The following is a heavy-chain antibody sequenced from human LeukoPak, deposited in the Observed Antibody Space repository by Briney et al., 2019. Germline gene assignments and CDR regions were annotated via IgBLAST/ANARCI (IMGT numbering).Heavy chain of an antibody. CDR2: IYGGGST. Sequence: GGSLRLSCAATGLTVSSNFMSWVRQAPGKGLEWVSVIYGGGSTYYADSVKGRFTISRDTPKNTLYLQMNSLRVEDTAVYYCATSWGDGSFDYWGQGTLVTVSS. CDR3: ATSWGDGSFDY. D-gene: IGHD3-10*01. V-gene: IGHV3-53*01. CDR1: GLTVSSNF. J-gene: IGHJ4*02.